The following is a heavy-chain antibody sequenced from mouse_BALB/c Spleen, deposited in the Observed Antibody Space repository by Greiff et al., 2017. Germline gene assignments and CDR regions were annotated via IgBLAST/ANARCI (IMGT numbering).Heavy chain of an antibody. J-gene: IGHJ3*01. CDR1: GFSLTSYG. CDR3: ARDRGLRFAY. D-gene: IGHD2-2*01. Sequence: QVQLKESGPGLVAPSQSLSITCTVSGFSLTSYGVHWVRQPPGKGLEWLGVIWAGGSTNYNSALMSRLSISKDNSKSQVFLKMNSLQTDDTAMYYCARDRGLRFAYWGQGTLVTVSA. V-gene: IGHV2-9*02. CDR2: IWAGGST.